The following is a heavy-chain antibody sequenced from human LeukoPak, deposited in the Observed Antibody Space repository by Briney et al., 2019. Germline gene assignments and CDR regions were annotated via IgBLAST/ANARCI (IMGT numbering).Heavy chain of an antibody. D-gene: IGHD5-12*01. CDR3: AKTGSVATGYFDY. CDR2: ISGSGGST. CDR1: GFTFSSYS. Sequence: GGSLRLSCAASGFTFSSYSMNWVRQAPGKGLEWVSAISGSGGSTYYADSVKGRFTISRDNSKNTLYLQMNSLRAEDTAVYYCAKTGSVATGYFDYWGQGTLVTVSS. V-gene: IGHV3-23*01. J-gene: IGHJ4*02.